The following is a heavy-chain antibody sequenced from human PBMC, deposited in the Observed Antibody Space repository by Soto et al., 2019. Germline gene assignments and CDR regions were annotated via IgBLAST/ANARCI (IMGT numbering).Heavy chain of an antibody. J-gene: IGHJ5*02. D-gene: IGHD6-13*01. Sequence: GESLKISCKGSGYSFTSYWIGWVRQMPGKGLEWMGIIYPGDSDTRYSPSFQGQVTTSADKSISIAYLQWSSLKASDTAMYYCARLDGRSTRIAAADNWFDPWGQGTLVTVSS. CDR3: ARLDGRSTRIAAADNWFDP. CDR1: GYSFTSYW. CDR2: IYPGDSDT. V-gene: IGHV5-51*01.